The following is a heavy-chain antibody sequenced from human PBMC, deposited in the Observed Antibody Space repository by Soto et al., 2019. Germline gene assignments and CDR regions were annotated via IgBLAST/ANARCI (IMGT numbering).Heavy chain of an antibody. CDR3: ARAPKVSGSAQTRPDF. D-gene: IGHD6-6*01. CDR2: IYKSGTA. J-gene: IGHJ4*02. CDR1: GDSLRIGDYY. V-gene: IGHV4-61*08. Sequence: ASETLSLTCTVSGDSLRIGDYYWTWIRQPPGKGLEWIGFIYKSGTAKYNPSLSSRVSISVDTSKNQFSLNLTSLTAADTAVYYCARAPKVSGSAQTRPDFWGQGSLVTVSS.